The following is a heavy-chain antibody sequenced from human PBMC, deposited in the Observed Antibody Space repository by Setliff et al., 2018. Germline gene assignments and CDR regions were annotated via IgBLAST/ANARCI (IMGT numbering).Heavy chain of an antibody. V-gene: IGHV4-34*01. CDR2: INHSGST. CDR3: ARTLYDYDILTGPGYYFDY. D-gene: IGHD3-9*01. CDR1: GGSFSGYY. Sequence: PSETLSLTCAVYGGSFSGYYWSWIRQPPGKGLEWIGEINHSGSTNYNPSLKSRVTISVDKSKNQFSLRLNSATAADTAVYYCARTLYDYDILTGPGYYFDYWGQGTLVTVSS. J-gene: IGHJ4*02.